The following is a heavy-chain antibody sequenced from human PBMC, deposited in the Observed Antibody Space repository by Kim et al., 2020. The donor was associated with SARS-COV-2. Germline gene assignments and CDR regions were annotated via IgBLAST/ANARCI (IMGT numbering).Heavy chain of an antibody. CDR2: TI. V-gene: IGHV3-48*02. J-gene: IGHJ6*02. Sequence: TISYADSWKGRFTISRDNAKNSLYLQMNSLRDEDTAVYYCARAQGGMDVWGQGTTVTVSS. CDR3: ARAQGGMDV.